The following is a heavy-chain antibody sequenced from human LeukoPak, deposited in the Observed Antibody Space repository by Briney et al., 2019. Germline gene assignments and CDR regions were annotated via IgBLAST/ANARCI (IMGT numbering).Heavy chain of an antibody. Sequence: SVKVSCKASGFTFTSSAVQWVRQARGQRLEWIGWIVVGSGNTNYAQKFQERVTITRDMSTSTAYMELSSLRSEDTAVYYCAASPYDFWSANPPSWFDPWGQGTLVTVSS. CDR1: GFTFTSSA. J-gene: IGHJ5*02. V-gene: IGHV1-58*01. CDR3: AASPYDFWSANPPSWFDP. CDR2: IVVGSGNT. D-gene: IGHD3-3*01.